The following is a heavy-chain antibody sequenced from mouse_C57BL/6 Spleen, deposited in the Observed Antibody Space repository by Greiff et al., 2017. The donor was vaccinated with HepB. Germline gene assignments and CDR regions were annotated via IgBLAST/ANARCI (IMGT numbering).Heavy chain of an antibody. Sequence: DVKLVESGGGLVKPGGSLKLSCAASGFTFSSYAMSWVRQTPEKRLEWVATISDGGSYTYYPDNVKGRFTISRDNAKNNLYLQMSHLKSEDTAMYYCARDEGDYGNYGYFDVWGTGTTVTVSS. D-gene: IGHD2-1*01. CDR1: GFTFSSYA. V-gene: IGHV5-4*01. CDR3: ARDEGDYGNYGYFDV. J-gene: IGHJ1*03. CDR2: ISDGGSYT.